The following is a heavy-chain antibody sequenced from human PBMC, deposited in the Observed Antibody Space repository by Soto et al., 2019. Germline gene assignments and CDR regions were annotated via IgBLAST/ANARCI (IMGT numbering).Heavy chain of an antibody. D-gene: IGHD3-22*01. CDR3: ARASPYYYGDYGDFDL. CDR1: GGSISSSSYY. CDR2: IYYSGST. Sequence: QLQLQESGPGLVKPSETLSLTCTVSGGSISSSSYYWGWIRQPPGKGLEWIGSIYYSGSTYYNPSLKSRVTISVDTSKNQFSLKLSSVTAADTAVYYCARASPYYYGDYGDFDLWGRGTLVTVSS. V-gene: IGHV4-39*01. J-gene: IGHJ2*01.